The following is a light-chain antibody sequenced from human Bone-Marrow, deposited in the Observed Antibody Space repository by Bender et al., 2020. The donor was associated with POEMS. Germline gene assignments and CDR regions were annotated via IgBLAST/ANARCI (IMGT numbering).Light chain of an antibody. J-gene: IGLJ2*01. CDR3: SSYTSNSTVL. CDR2: DVS. V-gene: IGLV2-14*03. CDR1: RSDIGGYDY. Sequence: QSALTQPASVSGSPGQSITIPCTGTRSDIGGYDYVAWYQQHPGKAPKLIISDVSKRPSGISYRFSGSKSGYTASLTISGLQSEDEAHYYCSSYTSNSTVLFGGGTKVTVL.